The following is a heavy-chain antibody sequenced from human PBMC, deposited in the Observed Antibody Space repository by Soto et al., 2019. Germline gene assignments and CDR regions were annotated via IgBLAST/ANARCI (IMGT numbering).Heavy chain of an antibody. J-gene: IGHJ6*02. CDR2: INHSGST. CDR1: GGSFSGYY. Sequence: PSETLSLTCAVYGGSFSGYYWSWIRQPPGKGLEWIGEINHSGSTNYNPSLKSRVTISVDTSKNQFSLKLSSVTAADTAVYYCARQGMITRPEYGMDVWGQGTTVTVSS. D-gene: IGHD3-16*01. V-gene: IGHV4-34*01. CDR3: ARQGMITRPEYGMDV.